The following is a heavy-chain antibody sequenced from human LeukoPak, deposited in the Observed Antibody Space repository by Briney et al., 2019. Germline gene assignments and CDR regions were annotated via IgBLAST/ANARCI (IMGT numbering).Heavy chain of an antibody. Sequence: PGGSLRLSCAASGFTFSNAWMSWVRQAPGKGLEWVGRIKSKTDGGTTDYAAPVKGRFTISRDDSKNTLYLQMNSLKTEDTAVYYCTTDVSRRGSWYQPDYWGQGTLVTVSS. V-gene: IGHV3-15*01. CDR2: IKSKTDGGTT. CDR1: GFTFSNAW. D-gene: IGHD6-13*01. J-gene: IGHJ4*02. CDR3: TTDVSRRGSWYQPDY.